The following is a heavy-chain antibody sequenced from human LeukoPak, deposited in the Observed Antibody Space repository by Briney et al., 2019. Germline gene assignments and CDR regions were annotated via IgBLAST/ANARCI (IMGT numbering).Heavy chain of an antibody. Sequence: PSQTLSLTCTVSGGSISSGGYYWSWIRQHPGKGLEWIGYIYYSGSTYYNPSLKSRVTISVDTSKNQFSLKLSSVTAADTAVYYCGRGVTPNRYFDLWGRGTLVTVSS. D-gene: IGHD2-21*02. CDR3: GRGVTPNRYFDL. V-gene: IGHV4-31*03. J-gene: IGHJ2*01. CDR2: IYYSGST. CDR1: GGSISSGGYY.